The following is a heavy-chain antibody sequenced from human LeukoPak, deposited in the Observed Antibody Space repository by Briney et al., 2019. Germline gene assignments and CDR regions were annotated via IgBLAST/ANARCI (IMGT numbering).Heavy chain of an antibody. CDR2: INPNSGGT. D-gene: IGHD3-10*01. Sequence: ASVKVSCKASGYTFTGYYMHWVRQAPGQGLEWMGWINPNSGGTNYAQKFQGRVTMTRDTSISTAYMELSRLRSDDTAVYYCARDRVWFGESPRIWGQGTLVTVSS. J-gene: IGHJ4*02. CDR1: GYTFTGYY. V-gene: IGHV1-2*02. CDR3: ARDRVWFGESPRI.